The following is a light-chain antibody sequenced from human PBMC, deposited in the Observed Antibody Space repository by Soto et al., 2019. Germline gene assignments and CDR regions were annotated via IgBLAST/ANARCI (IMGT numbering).Light chain of an antibody. CDR3: QQGSTWPT. J-gene: IGKJ1*01. V-gene: IGKV3-11*01. CDR2: DAS. Sequence: EIVLTQSPATLSLSPGERATLSCRASQSPSGYLAWYQQRPGQAPRLLIYDASSRANGIPARFTGSGSGTDFSLTLSILEPEDFAVYYCQQGSTWPTFGQGTRVDIK. CDR1: QSPSGY.